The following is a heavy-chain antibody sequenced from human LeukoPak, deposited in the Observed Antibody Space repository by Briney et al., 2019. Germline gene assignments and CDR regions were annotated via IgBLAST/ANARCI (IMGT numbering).Heavy chain of an antibody. J-gene: IGHJ5*02. CDR2: IYYSGST. CDR1: GGSISSYY. D-gene: IGHD3-22*01. Sequence: SETLSLTCTVSGGSISSYYWSWIRQPPGKGLEWIGYIYYSGSTNYNPSLKSRVTISVDTSKNQFSLKLSSVTAADTAVYYCARAKWLPRSNWFDPWGQGTLVTVSS. V-gene: IGHV4-59*01. CDR3: ARAKWLPRSNWFDP.